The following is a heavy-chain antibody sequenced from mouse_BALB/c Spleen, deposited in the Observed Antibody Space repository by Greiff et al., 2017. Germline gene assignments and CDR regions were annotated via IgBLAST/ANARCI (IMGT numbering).Heavy chain of an antibody. V-gene: IGHV1-5*01. CDR2: IYPGNSDT. D-gene: IGHD2-4*01. CDR1: GYTFTSYW. J-gene: IGHJ4*01. CDR3: TRYPRSTMIYYAMDY. Sequence: VQLQQSGTVLARPGASVKMSCKASGYTFTSYWMHWVKQRPGQGLEWIGAIYPGNSDTSYNQKFKGKAKLTAVTSTSTAYMELSSLTNEDSAVYYCTRYPRSTMIYYAMDYWGQGTSVTVSS.